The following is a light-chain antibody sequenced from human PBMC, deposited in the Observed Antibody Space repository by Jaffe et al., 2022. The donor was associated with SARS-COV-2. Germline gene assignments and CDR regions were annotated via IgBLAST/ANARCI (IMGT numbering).Light chain of an antibody. CDR3: GSWDSSLSAWV. J-gene: IGLJ3*02. CDR1: NSNIGNSY. V-gene: IGLV1-51*02. CDR2: ETN. Sequence: QSVLTQPPSVSAAPGQKVTISCSGSNSNIGNSYVSWYQQLPGKAPRFLIYETNKRPSGTPDRFSGSKSGTSATLGITGLQTGDEADYYCGSWDSSLSAWVFGGGTKLTVL.